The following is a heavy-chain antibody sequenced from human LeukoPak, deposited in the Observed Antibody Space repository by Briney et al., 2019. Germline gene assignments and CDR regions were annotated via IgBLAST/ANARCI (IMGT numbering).Heavy chain of an antibody. CDR3: AREGDSNSVGWFDP. J-gene: IGHJ5*02. V-gene: IGHV4-38-2*02. CDR1: GYSISSGYY. D-gene: IGHD6-13*01. Sequence: SETLSLTCTVSGYSISSGYYWGWIRQPPGKWLEWIGSMYHSGSTYYNPSLKSRVTISVDTSKNQFSLKLSSVTAADAAVYYCAREGDSNSVGWFDPWGQGTLVTVSS. CDR2: MYHSGST.